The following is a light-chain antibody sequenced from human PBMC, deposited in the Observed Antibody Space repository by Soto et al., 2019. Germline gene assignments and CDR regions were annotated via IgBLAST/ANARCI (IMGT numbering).Light chain of an antibody. Sequence: QSVLTQPPSVSAAPGQKVTISCSGSSSNIGNNYVFWYQQLPGTAPKLLIYDNDKRPSGIPDRFSGSKSGTSATLGITGLQTGGDADYYCATWDRSLSVGVFGGGTKLTVL. CDR3: ATWDRSLSVGV. CDR2: DND. V-gene: IGLV1-51*01. CDR1: SSNIGNNY. J-gene: IGLJ2*01.